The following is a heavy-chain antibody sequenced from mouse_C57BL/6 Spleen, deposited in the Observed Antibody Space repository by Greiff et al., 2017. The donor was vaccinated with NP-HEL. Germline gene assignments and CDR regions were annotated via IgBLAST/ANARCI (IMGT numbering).Heavy chain of an antibody. J-gene: IGHJ3*01. V-gene: IGHV1-47*01. CDR2: FHPYNDDT. Sequence: VQLVESGAELVKPGASVKMSCKASGYTFTTYPIEWMKQNHGKSLEWIGNFHPYNDDTKYNEKFKGKATLTVEKSSSTVYLELSRLTSDDSAVYYCARSGSSYEAWFAYWGQGTLVTVSA. CDR1: GYTFTTYP. D-gene: IGHD1-1*01. CDR3: ARSGSSYEAWFAY.